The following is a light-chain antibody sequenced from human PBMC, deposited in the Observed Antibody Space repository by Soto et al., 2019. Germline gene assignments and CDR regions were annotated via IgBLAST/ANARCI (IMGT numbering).Light chain of an antibody. V-gene: IGKV3-11*01. CDR2: DTS. CDR1: QSVSSY. J-gene: IGKJ3*01. Sequence: EIVLTQSPATLSLSPGEKATLSCRASQSVSSYLAWYQQKPGQAPRLLIFDTSNRATGIPARFSGSGSGTDFTLTISSLEPEDFALYYCQQRFNWPPTFGPGNKVDIK. CDR3: QQRFNWPPT.